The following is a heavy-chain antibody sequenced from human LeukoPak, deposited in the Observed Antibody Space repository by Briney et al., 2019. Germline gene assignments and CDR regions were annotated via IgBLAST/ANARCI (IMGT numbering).Heavy chain of an antibody. J-gene: IGHJ4*02. Sequence: PSETLSLTCTVSGGSISSSSYYWGWIRQPPGKGLEWIGSIYYSGSTYYNPSLKSRVTISVDTSKNQFSLKLSSVTAADTAVYYCARDWDYYGSGRLDWGQGTLVTVSS. CDR1: GGSISSSSYY. CDR3: ARDWDYYGSGRLD. CDR2: IYYSGST. D-gene: IGHD3-10*01. V-gene: IGHV4-39*07.